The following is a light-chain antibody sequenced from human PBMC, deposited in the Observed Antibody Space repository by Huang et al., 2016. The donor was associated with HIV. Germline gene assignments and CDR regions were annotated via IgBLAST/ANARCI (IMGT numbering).Light chain of an antibody. CDR1: KSLVYSDGNTN. J-gene: IGKJ1*01. Sequence: DVVMTQSPLSLPVTLEQPASISCRSSKSLVYSDGNTNLNLFQQRQGKSPRRLIYKVSNRESGVPDRLSGSWSGTDFTLKSSRVEAEDVGVYYCMQGTHWPPTFGQGTKVEIK. CDR2: KVS. CDR3: MQGTHWPPT. V-gene: IGKV2-30*01.